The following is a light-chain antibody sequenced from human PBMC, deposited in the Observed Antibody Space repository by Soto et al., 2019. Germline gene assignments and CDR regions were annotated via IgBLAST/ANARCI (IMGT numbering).Light chain of an antibody. CDR3: AAWDGSLRALL. J-gene: IGLJ2*01. CDR2: RDS. CDR1: SSNIGSNS. Sequence: QSVLPQPPSASGTPGQRVTISCSGNSSNIGSNSVYWYQQFPGTAPKLLIYRDSQRPSGVPDRFSGSKSGTSASLAISGLRSEDEADYHCAAWDGSLRALLFGGGTKLTVL. V-gene: IGLV1-47*01.